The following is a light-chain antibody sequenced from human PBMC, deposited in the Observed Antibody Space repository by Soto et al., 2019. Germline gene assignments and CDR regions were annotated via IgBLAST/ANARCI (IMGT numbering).Light chain of an antibody. CDR2: AAS. Sequence: DTQKTQASSNLSASVGERVKITCRASQGISSYLAWYQQKPGKAPKLLIYAASTLQSGVPSRFSGSGSGTEFTLTISSLQPEEFATYYCQQLNSYPRITFGQGTRLEIK. CDR3: QQLNSYPRIT. V-gene: IGKV1-9*01. CDR1: QGISSY. J-gene: IGKJ5*01.